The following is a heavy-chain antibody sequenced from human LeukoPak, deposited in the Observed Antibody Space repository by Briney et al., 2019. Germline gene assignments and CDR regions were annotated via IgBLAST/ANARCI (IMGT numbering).Heavy chain of an antibody. D-gene: IGHD5-24*01. Sequence: RPGGSLRLPCAASGFTFSSYAMSWVRQAPGKGLEWVSAISGSGGSTYYADSVKGRFTISRDNFKNTFFLQMNSLRAEDTALYYATGHGSNSYWGQGALVAVSS. V-gene: IGHV3-23*01. CDR1: GFTFSSYA. CDR2: ISGSGGST. J-gene: IGHJ4*02. CDR3: TGHGSNSY.